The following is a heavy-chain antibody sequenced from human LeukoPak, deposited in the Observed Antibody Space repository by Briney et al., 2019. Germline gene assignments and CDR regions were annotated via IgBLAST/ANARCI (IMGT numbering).Heavy chain of an antibody. CDR3: ARHLSDIGSSPYY. J-gene: IGHJ4*02. CDR1: GYSFSSYW. D-gene: IGHD2-2*01. V-gene: IGHV5-51*01. CDR2: IYPRDSGT. Sequence: GESLKISCKGSGYSFSSYWIAWVRQMPGKGLEWMGVIYPRDSGTTYSPSFQDQATISADKSISTAYLQRTSLKASDTAMYYCARHLSDIGSSPYYWGPGTLVTVSS.